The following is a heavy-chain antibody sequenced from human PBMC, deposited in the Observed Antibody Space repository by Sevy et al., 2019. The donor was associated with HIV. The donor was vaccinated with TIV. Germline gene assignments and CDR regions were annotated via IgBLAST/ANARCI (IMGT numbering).Heavy chain of an antibody. CDR1: GFTFSSYA. CDR2: VSGSGGST. J-gene: IGHJ3*02. V-gene: IGHV3-23*01. Sequence: GGSLRLSCAASGFTFSSYAMSWVRQAPGKGLEWVSAVSGSGGSTYYADSVRCRFNISRDNSKNTLPLQMNSLRAEDTAVLYCAKGRGMTRVVTGGGAFETGGQGT. CDR3: AKGRGMTRVVTGGGAFET. D-gene: IGHD2-15*01.